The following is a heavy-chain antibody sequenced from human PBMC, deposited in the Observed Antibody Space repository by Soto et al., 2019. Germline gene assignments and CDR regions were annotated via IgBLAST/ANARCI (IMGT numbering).Heavy chain of an antibody. CDR1: GFTFSNYA. CDR2: ISGSGGST. J-gene: IGHJ4*02. CDR3: ACYSRNSGPPY. V-gene: IGHV3-23*01. Sequence: GGSLRLSCAASGFTFSNYAMSWVRQAPGKGLEWVSSISGSGGSTYYADSVKGRFTISRDTSKNTLYLQMNSLRAEDTAVYYCACYSRNSGPPYWGQGTLVTVSS. D-gene: IGHD2-15*01.